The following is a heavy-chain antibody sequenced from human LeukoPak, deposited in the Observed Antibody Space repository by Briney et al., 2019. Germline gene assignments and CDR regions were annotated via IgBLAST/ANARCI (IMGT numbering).Heavy chain of an antibody. CDR1: GGSISSYY. CDR2: IYYSGST. J-gene: IGHJ3*02. Sequence: SETLSLTCTVSGGSISSYYWSWIRQPPGKGLEWIGYIYYSGSTNYNPSLKSRVTISVDASKNQFSLKLSSVTAADTAVYYCARTDRVGATRGAFDIWGQGTMVTVSS. D-gene: IGHD1-26*01. V-gene: IGHV4-59*01. CDR3: ARTDRVGATRGAFDI.